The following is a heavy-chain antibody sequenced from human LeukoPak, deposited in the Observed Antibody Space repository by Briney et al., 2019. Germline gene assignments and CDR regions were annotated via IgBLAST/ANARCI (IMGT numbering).Heavy chain of an antibody. V-gene: IGHV3-48*01. CDR2: ISSSSSTI. CDR3: ARAPHYSNYGPYYYGMDV. D-gene: IGHD4-11*01. Sequence: GGSLRLSCAASGFTFSSYSMNWVRQAPGKGLEWVSYISSSSSTIYYADSVKGRFTISRDNAKNSLYPQMNSLRAEDTAVYYCARAPHYSNYGPYYYGMDVWGQGTTVTVSS. J-gene: IGHJ6*02. CDR1: GFTFSSYS.